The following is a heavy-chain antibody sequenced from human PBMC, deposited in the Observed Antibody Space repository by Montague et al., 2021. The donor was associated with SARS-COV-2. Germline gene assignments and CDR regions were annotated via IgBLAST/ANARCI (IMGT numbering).Heavy chain of an antibody. J-gene: IGHJ4*02. CDR3: ARGMIRGVTTPFDS. Sequence: SETLSLTCSVSSGSIISSGYYWGWIRQPPGKELEWIGNIYYSGTTYYNPSLQSRGTISVDTSKNHLSLRLSSVTAADTAVYFCARGMIRGVTTPFDSWAKGSQATVSS. D-gene: IGHD3-10*01. V-gene: IGHV4-39*02. CDR2: IYYSGTT. CDR1: SGSIISSGYY.